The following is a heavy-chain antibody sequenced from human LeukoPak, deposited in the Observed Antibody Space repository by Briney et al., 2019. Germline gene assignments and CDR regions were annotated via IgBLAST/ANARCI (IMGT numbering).Heavy chain of an antibody. Sequence: GGSLGLSCAASGFTFSSYAMSWVRQAPGKGLEWVSAISGSGGSTYYADSVKGRFTISRDNSKNTLYLQMNSLRAEDTAVYYCATDYYDSSGYYLDAFDIWGQGTMVTVSS. D-gene: IGHD3-22*01. CDR2: ISGSGGST. J-gene: IGHJ3*02. CDR1: GFTFSSYA. CDR3: ATDYYDSSGYYLDAFDI. V-gene: IGHV3-23*01.